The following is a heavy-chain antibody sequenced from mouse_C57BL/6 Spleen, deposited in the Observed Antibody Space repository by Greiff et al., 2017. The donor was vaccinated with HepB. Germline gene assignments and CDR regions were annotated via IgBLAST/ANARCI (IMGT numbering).Heavy chain of an antibody. CDR3: ARSNGYYFDY. V-gene: IGHV1-81*01. Sequence: VKVVESGAELARPGASVKLSCKASGYTFTSYGISWVKQRTGQGLEWIGEIYPRSGNTYYNEKFKGKATLTADKSSSTAYMELRSLTSEDSAVYFCARSNGYYFDYWGQGTTLTVSS. CDR1: GYTFTSYG. J-gene: IGHJ2*01. D-gene: IGHD2-2*01. CDR2: IYPRSGNT.